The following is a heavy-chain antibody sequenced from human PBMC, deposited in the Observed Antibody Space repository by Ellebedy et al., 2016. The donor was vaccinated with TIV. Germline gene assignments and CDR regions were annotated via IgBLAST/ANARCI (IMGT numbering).Heavy chain of an antibody. CDR2: MNPNSGNT. CDR1: GYTFTSYD. CDR3: ARGGDCGGDCYSSYFNY. Sequence: ASVKVSXKASGYTFTSYDINWVRQATGQGLEWMGWMNPNSGNTGYAQKFQGRVTMTRDTSISTAYMELSRLRSDDTAVYYCARGGDCGGDCYSSYFNYWGQGTLVTVSS. J-gene: IGHJ4*02. D-gene: IGHD2-21*02. V-gene: IGHV1-8*01.